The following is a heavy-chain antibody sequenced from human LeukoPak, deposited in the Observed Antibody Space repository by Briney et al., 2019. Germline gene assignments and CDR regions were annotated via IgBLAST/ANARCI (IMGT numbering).Heavy chain of an antibody. CDR2: ISHSGST. CDR1: GGPNCSIMW. J-gene: IGHJ3*02. D-gene: IGHD1-14*01. Sequence: SETLSLTCSVFGGPNCSIMWWSCVRQPPGKGLGWIGEISHSGSTNYNPSLKSRVAISVDTSRNQFSLKLSSVTAADTAVYSCVRKGNQATFEIWGQGKLVTVSS. V-gene: IGHV4-4*02. CDR3: VRKGNQATFEI.